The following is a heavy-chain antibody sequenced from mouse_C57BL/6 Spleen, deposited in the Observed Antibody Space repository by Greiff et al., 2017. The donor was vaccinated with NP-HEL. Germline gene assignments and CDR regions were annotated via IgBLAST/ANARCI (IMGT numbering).Heavy chain of an antibody. J-gene: IGHJ2*01. CDR2: ISYDGSN. Sequence: EESGPGLVKPSQSLSLTCSVTGYSITSGYYWNWIRQFPGNKLEWMGYISYDGSNNYNPSLKNRISITRDTSKNQFFLKLNSVTTEDTATYYCARDYDGLLDYWGKGTTLTVSS. CDR3: ARDYDGLLDY. CDR1: GYSITSGYY. D-gene: IGHD2-3*01. V-gene: IGHV3-6*01.